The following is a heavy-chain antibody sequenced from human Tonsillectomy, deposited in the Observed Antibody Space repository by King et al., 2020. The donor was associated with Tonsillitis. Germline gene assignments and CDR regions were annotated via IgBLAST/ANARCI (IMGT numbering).Heavy chain of an antibody. Sequence: VQLVESGGGVVQPGGSLRLSCAASGFTFSAYGFHWVRQAPGKGLEWVAFIRYDGSNKYYADSVKGRFIISRDNSKNTLYLQMNSLRPEDTAMYYCAKDYQYPLRRRGYYGMDVWGQGTTVTVS. D-gene: IGHD2-2*01. CDR3: AKDYQYPLRRRGYYGMDV. V-gene: IGHV3-30*02. CDR2: IRYDGSNK. J-gene: IGHJ6*02. CDR1: GFTFSAYG.